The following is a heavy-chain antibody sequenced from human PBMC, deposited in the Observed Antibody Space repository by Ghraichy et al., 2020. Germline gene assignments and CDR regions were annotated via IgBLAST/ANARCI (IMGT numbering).Heavy chain of an antibody. V-gene: IGHV3-43*01. Sequence: GGSLRLSCVGSGFTFGSYAMHWVRQRPGEGLEWVALITWDSLRTDFADSVKGRFTISRDNNRQSVFLQMNSLRIEDTALYYCAKEGLTVDWGQGTLVSVSS. D-gene: IGHD3-9*01. CDR2: ITWDSLRT. J-gene: IGHJ4*02. CDR3: AKEGLTVD. CDR1: GFTFGSYA.